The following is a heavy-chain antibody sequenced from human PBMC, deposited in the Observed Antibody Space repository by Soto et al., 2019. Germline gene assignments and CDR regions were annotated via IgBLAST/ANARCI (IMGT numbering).Heavy chain of an antibody. J-gene: IGHJ4*02. D-gene: IGHD6-13*01. Sequence: SETLSLTCTVSGGSISSGDYYWSWIRQVPGKGLEWIGYIYYSGSTYYNLSLKSRVAISVDTSKNQFSLKMRSVTAADTAIYYCAREGRIAAAGRFGYRGQGTLVTVSS. CDR3: AREGRIAAAGRFGY. CDR1: GGSISSGDYY. V-gene: IGHV4-31*03. CDR2: IYYSGST.